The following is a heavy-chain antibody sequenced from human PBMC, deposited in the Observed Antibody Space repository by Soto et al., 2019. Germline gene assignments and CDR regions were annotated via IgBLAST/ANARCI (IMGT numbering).Heavy chain of an antibody. V-gene: IGHV1-69*13. CDR2: IIPIFGTA. J-gene: IGHJ4*02. CDR1: GGTLSIYA. D-gene: IGHD3-16*01. Sequence: ASVKVGCKASGGTLSIYAISWVRQAPGQGLEWMGGIIPIFGTANYAQKFQGRVTITADESTSTAYMELSSLGSEDTAVYYCASTLYDYVWGSRFDYWGQGTLVTVSS. CDR3: ASTLYDYVWGSRFDY.